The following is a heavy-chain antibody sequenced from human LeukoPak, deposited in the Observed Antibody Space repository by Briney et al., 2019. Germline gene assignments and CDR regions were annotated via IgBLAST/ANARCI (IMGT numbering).Heavy chain of an antibody. D-gene: IGHD6-13*01. V-gene: IGHV3-23*01. Sequence: GGSLRLSCAASGFTFASYAMNWVRQAPGKGLGWVSTISGSAGSTYYADSVKGRFTISRDNSKNTLYLQINNLRAEDTAVYYCATSSTWNRDTDYWGQGTLVTVSS. CDR3: ATSSTWNRDTDY. CDR1: GFTFASYA. CDR2: ISGSAGST. J-gene: IGHJ4*02.